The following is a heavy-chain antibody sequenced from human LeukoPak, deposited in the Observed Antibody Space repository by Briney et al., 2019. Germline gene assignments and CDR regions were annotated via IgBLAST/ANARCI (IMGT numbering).Heavy chain of an antibody. CDR2: ISSSGSTI. J-gene: IGHJ4*02. Sequence: GGSLRLSCAASGFTFSDYYMSWIRQAPGKGLEWVSHISSSGSTIYYADSVKGRFTISRDNAKNSLYLQMNSLRAEDTAVYYCARTHSGGSCYSDYWGQGTLVTVSS. D-gene: IGHD2-15*01. CDR1: GFTFSDYY. CDR3: ARTHSGGSCYSDY. V-gene: IGHV3-11*01.